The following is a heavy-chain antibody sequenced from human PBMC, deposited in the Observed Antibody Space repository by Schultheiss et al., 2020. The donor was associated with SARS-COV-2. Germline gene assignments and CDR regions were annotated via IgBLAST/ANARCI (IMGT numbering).Heavy chain of an antibody. Sequence: ASVKVSCKASGYTFTSYDINWVRQATGQGLEWMGWINPNSGGTNYAQKFQGRVTMTRDTSISTAYMELRSLRSDDTAVYYCARGSSSPDYWGQGTLVTVSS. D-gene: IGHD6-13*01. CDR1: GYTFTSYD. J-gene: IGHJ4*02. V-gene: IGHV1-2*02. CDR3: ARGSSSPDY. CDR2: INPNSGGT.